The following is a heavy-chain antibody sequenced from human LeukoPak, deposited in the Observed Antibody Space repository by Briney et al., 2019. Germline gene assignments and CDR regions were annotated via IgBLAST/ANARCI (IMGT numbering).Heavy chain of an antibody. Sequence: PGGSLRLSCAASGFTFSSDWMSWVRQAPGKGLEWVANINQDGSGRNYVDSVKGRFTISRDNAKSSVFLQMNSLGADDTAVYYCATHSDWRFDYWGQGTLVSVSS. CDR3: ATHSDWRFDY. CDR1: GFTFSSDW. V-gene: IGHV3-7*01. CDR2: INQDGSGR. J-gene: IGHJ4*02. D-gene: IGHD6-19*01.